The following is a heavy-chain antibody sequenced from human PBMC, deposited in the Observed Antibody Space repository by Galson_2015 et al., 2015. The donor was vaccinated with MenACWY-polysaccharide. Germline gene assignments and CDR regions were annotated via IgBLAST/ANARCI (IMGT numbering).Heavy chain of an antibody. CDR1: GYTLTGYY. J-gene: IGHJ6*02. V-gene: IGHV1-2*06. D-gene: IGHD6-13*01. Sequence: SVKVSCKASGYTLTGYYIHWVRQAPGQGLEWMGRINPNSGGTNYAQKFQGRVTMTRDKSISTAQMELSRLRSDDTAVYYCAREGPLYSPGWLGSYYNGMDVWGHGTPVTVSS. CDR3: AREGPLYSPGWLGSYYNGMDV. CDR2: INPNSGGT.